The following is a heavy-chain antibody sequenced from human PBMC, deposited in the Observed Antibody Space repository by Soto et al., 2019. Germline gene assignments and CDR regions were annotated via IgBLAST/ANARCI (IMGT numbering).Heavy chain of an antibody. CDR1: GFTFSSYG. CDR3: AKDRAPPSYESTWWFDP. CDR2: ISYDGSNK. V-gene: IGHV3-30*18. J-gene: IGHJ5*02. Sequence: QVQLVESGGGVVQPGRSLRLSCAASGFTFSSYGMHWVRQAPGKGLEWVAVISYDGSNKYYADSVKGRFTISRDNSKNTLYLQMNSLRAEDTAVYYCAKDRAPPSYESTWWFDPWGQGTLVTVSS. D-gene: IGHD3-22*01.